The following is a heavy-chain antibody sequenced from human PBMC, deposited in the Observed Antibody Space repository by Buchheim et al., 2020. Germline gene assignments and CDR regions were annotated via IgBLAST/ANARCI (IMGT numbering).Heavy chain of an antibody. D-gene: IGHD3-22*01. V-gene: IGHV3-23*01. CDR2: ISASGGRT. J-gene: IGHJ6*02. Sequence: EVQLLESGGHLLQPGGSVRLSCAASGFTFSSYAMSWVRQAPRKGLEWVSTISASGGRTYYDDSVKGRFTISRDNSKNMLYLQMNSLRPEDTATFFCAAAYDTSGFSISYYYSMDVWGQGTT. CDR1: GFTFSSYA. CDR3: AAAYDTSGFSISYYYSMDV.